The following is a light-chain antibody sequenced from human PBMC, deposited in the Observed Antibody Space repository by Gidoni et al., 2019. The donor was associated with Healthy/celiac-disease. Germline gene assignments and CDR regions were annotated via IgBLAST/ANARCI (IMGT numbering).Light chain of an antibody. CDR1: QSISSW. CDR3: QRYNSPWT. V-gene: IGKV1-5*03. Sequence: DIQMTQSPSTLSASVGDRFTINCRASQSISSWLDGYQQKPGKAPKLLIYKASSLESGVPSRFSGSGSGTEFTLTISSLQPDDFATYYCQRYNSPWTFGQGTKVEIK. CDR2: KAS. J-gene: IGKJ1*01.